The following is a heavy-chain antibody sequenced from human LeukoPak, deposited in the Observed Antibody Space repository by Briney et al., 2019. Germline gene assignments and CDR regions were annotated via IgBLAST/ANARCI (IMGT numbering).Heavy chain of an antibody. D-gene: IGHD6-13*01. V-gene: IGHV5-51*01. CDR2: IFPGDSDT. CDR3: AKSSYRGAIAAAGVDY. CDR1: GYSSTTNW. Sequence: GESLKISCKASGYSSTTNWIGWVRQMPGQGLEWMGIIFPGDSDTRYSPSFQGQVTISADKSISTAYLQWRSLKASDTAIYYCAKSSYRGAIAAAGVDYWGQGTLVTVSS. J-gene: IGHJ4*02.